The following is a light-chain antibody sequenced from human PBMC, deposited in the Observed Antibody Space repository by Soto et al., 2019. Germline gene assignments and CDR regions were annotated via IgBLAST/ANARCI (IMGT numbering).Light chain of an antibody. CDR1: SSDVGDYNY. Sequence: QSALTQPASVSGSPGQSITISCTGTSSDVGDYNYVSWYQHHPGKAPKLMIYDVSNRPSGVSTRFSASKSGNTASLTISGLQAEDEADYYCSSYTSSSLVFGGGTQLTVL. CDR2: DVS. CDR3: SSYTSSSLV. J-gene: IGLJ2*01. V-gene: IGLV2-14*03.